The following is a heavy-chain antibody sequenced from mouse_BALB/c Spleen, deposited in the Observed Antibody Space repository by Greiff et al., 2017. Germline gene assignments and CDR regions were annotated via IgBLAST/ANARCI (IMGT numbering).Heavy chain of an antibody. CDR2: INPSTGYT. CDR1: GYTFTSYW. Sequence: QVQLKESGAELAKPGASVKMSCKASGYTFTSYWMHWVKQRPGQGLEWIGYINPSTGYTEYNQKFKGKATLTADKSSSTAYMQLSSLTSENSAVYFCARGDFDYWGQGTTLAVSS. V-gene: IGHV1-7*01. J-gene: IGHJ2*01. CDR3: ARGDFDY.